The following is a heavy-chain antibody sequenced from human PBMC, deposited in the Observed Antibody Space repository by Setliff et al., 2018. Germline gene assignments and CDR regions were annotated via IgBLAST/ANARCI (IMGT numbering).Heavy chain of an antibody. CDR2: IRDKYNSYAI. D-gene: IGHD6-19*01. CDR1: GFTLSSYG. J-gene: IGHJ4*02. CDR3: TRRSANSSAD. Sequence: PGGSLRLSCAASGFTLSSYGMHWVRQAPGKGLEWVGRIRDKYNSYAIAYAASVEGRFTISRDDSKNMAYLQMNSLRTEDTAVYYCTRRSANSSADWGQGTLVTVSS. V-gene: IGHV3-73*01.